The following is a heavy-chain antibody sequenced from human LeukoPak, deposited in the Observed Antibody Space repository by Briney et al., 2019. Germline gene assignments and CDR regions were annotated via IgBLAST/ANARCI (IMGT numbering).Heavy chain of an antibody. V-gene: IGHV1-8*02. CDR2: MNPNSGNT. Sequence: ASVKVSCKASGYTFTSYYMHWVRQAPGQGLEWMGWMNPNSGNTGYAQKFQGRVTMTRNTSISTAYMELSSLRSEDTAVYYCARGGYFDWLLYSSWFDPWGQGTLVTVSS. CDR3: ARGGYFDWLLYSSWFDP. D-gene: IGHD3-9*01. J-gene: IGHJ5*02. CDR1: GYTFTSYY.